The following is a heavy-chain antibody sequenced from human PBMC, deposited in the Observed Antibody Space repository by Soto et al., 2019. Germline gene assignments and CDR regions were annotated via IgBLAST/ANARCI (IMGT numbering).Heavy chain of an antibody. CDR2: IYYSGST. Sequence: PSETLSLTCTVSGGPLNAYFWTWIRQPPGKGLEWIGYIYYSGSTNYNPSLKSRVSISLHTSKNQFSLKLSSVTAADTAVYYCARGVDRQWADYWGQGTLVTVSS. CDR3: ARGVDRQWADY. J-gene: IGHJ4*02. V-gene: IGHV4-59*01. D-gene: IGHD6-19*01. CDR1: GGPLNAYF.